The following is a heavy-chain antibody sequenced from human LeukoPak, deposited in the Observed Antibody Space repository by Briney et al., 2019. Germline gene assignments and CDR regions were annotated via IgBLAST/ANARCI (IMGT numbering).Heavy chain of an antibody. Sequence: ASVKVSCKASGYTFTSYAMHWVRQAPGQRLEWMGWINAGNGNTKYSQEFQGRVTITRDTSASTAYMELSSLRSEDTAVYSCARGVATNRYYFDYWGQGTLVTASS. D-gene: IGHD5-12*01. CDR2: INAGNGNT. CDR1: GYTFTSYA. CDR3: ARGVATNRYYFDY. J-gene: IGHJ4*02. V-gene: IGHV1-3*01.